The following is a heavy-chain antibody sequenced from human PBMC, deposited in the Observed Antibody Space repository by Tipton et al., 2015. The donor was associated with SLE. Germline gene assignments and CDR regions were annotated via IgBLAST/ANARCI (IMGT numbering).Heavy chain of an antibody. V-gene: IGHV4-61*09. D-gene: IGHD6-13*01. J-gene: IGHJ4*02. CDR2: IYTSGST. CDR3: AREGIAAAGPGFDY. Sequence: LRLSCTVSGGSISSGSYYWSWIRQPAGKGLEWIGYIYTSGSTNYNPSLKSRVTISVDTSKNQFSLKLSSMTAADTAVYYCAREGIAAAGPGFDYWGQGTLVTVSS. CDR1: GGSISSGSYY.